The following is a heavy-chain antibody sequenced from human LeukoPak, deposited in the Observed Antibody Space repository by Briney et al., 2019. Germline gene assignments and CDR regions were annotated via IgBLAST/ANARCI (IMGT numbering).Heavy chain of an antibody. D-gene: IGHD3-22*01. CDR1: GFTFSSYS. CDR3: ARDFRGYYYDSSGYYHFDY. CDR2: ISSSSYI. V-gene: IGHV3-21*01. Sequence: PGGSLRLSCAASGFTFSSYSMNWVRQAPGKGLEWVSSISSSSYIYYADSVKGRFTISRDNAKNSLYLQMNSLRAEDTAVYYCARDFRGYYYDSSGYYHFDYWGQGTLATVSS. J-gene: IGHJ4*02.